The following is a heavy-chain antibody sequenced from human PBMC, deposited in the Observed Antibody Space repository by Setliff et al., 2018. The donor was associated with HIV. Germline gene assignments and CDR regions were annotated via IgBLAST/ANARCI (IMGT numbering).Heavy chain of an antibody. CDR1: GFSLATDGVS. Sequence: SGPTLVNPTETLTLTCAFSGFSLATDGVSLGWIRQPPGEGPEWLALIYWEGDTRYNPSLKGRLTVTKATSNNHVVLIMSHMDPADTATYFCAHVNSFRSVYFDSWGEGMLVTVSS. CDR3: AHVNSFRSVYFDS. D-gene: IGHD3-10*01. J-gene: IGHJ4*01. CDR2: IYWEGDT. V-gene: IGHV2-5*02.